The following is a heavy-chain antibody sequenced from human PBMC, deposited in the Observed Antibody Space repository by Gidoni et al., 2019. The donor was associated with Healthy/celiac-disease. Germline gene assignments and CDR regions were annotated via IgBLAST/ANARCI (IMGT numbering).Heavy chain of an antibody. CDR2: ISGSGGSK. Sequence: EVQLLESGGGLVQPGGSLRLSCSASGFTFSSYAMSWVRQAPGKGLEWVSAISGSGGSKYYADSVKGRFTISRDNSKNTLYRQMNSLRAEDTAVYYCAKGAGSSSWYLDYWGQGTLVTVSS. CDR3: AKGAGSSSWYLDY. CDR1: GFTFSSYA. V-gene: IGHV3-23*01. J-gene: IGHJ4*02. D-gene: IGHD6-13*01.